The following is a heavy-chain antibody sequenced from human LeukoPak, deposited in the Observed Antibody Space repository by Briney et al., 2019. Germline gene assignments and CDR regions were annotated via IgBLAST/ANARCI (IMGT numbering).Heavy chain of an antibody. CDR3: ARRGRDGYNYYYYMDV. V-gene: IGHV5-51*01. D-gene: IGHD5-24*01. J-gene: IGHJ6*03. CDR2: IYPGDSDT. CDR1: GYSFTSYW. Sequence: GESLKISRKGSGYSFTSYWIGWVRQMPGKGLEWMGIIYPGDSDTRYSPSFQGQVTISADKSISTAYLQWSSLKASDTAMYYCARRGRDGYNYYYYMDVWGKGTTVTISS.